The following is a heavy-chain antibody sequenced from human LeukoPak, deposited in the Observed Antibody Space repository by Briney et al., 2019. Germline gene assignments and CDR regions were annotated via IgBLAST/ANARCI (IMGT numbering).Heavy chain of an antibody. CDR1: GGSFSDKY. CDR2: ISPSGST. D-gene: IGHD1-14*01. V-gene: IGHV4-34*01. CDR3: AGDHYLALKD. J-gene: IGHJ4*01. Sequence: PSETLSLTCAVYGGSFSDKYWSWIRQFPGKGLEWIGEISPSGSTNYNASLKSRVTISVDTSNNQFSLKLSSVTAADTAVYYCAGDHYLALKDWGHGILVTVSS.